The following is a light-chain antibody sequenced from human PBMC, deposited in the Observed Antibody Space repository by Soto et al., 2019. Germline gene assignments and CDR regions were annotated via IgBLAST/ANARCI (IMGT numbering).Light chain of an antibody. CDR2: AAS. J-gene: IGKJ2*01. CDR1: QSIGTY. V-gene: IGKV1-39*01. CDR3: QQSFSTLPT. Sequence: DIQMTQSPSSLSASVGDRVTITCRASQSIGTYLNWYLQKPGKAPQLLIHAASSLQTGVPSRFSGSGSGTEFTLTISSLQPEDFASFYCQQSFSTLPTFGQGTKLAIK.